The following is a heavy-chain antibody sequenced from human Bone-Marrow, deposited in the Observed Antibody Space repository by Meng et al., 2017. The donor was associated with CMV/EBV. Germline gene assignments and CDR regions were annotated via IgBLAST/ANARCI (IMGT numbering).Heavy chain of an antibody. V-gene: IGHV1-2*02. D-gene: IGHD3-16*01. CDR1: GYSFTADF. CDR2: INSNSGAT. Sequence: ASVKVSCKALGYSFTADFIFWVRQAPGQGLEWMGWINSNSGATNYAQNFQGRVTMTRDTSISTVYMDLNSLTSDDTAIYYCVPYRTSSYWSGPWGQGTLVAVSS. CDR3: VPYRTSSYWSGP. J-gene: IGHJ5*02.